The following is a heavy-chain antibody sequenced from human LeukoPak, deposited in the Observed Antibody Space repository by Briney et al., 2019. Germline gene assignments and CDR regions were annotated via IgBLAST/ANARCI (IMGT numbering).Heavy chain of an antibody. Sequence: ASVKVSCKASGYTFTSFYMHWVRQAPGQGLEWMGIINPRDGSATSAQKFQGRVTLTRDTSTSTVYMELSSLRSEDTAVYYCARDYHGSGSLTTFDYWGQGTLVTVSS. V-gene: IGHV1-46*01. CDR3: ARDYHGSGSLTTFDY. CDR2: INPRDGSA. CDR1: GYTFTSFY. J-gene: IGHJ4*02. D-gene: IGHD3-10*01.